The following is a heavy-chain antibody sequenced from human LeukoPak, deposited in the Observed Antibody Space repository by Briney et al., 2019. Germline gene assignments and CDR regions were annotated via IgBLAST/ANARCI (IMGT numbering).Heavy chain of an antibody. CDR3: ARYIVVVPAAPRDYYYGMDV. CDR1: GYTFTGYY. V-gene: IGHV1-2*06. D-gene: IGHD2-2*01. Sequence: ASVKVSCKASGYTFTGYYMHWVRQAPGQGLEWMGRINPNSGGTNYAQKFQGRVTMTRDTSISTAYMELSRLRSDDTAVYYCARYIVVVPAAPRDYYYGMDVWGQGTTVTVSS. CDR2: INPNSGGT. J-gene: IGHJ6*02.